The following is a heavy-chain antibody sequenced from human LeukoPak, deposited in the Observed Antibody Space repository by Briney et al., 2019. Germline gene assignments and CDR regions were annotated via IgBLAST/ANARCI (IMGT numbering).Heavy chain of an antibody. D-gene: IGHD4-17*01. CDR1: GGSIRSYY. J-gene: IGHJ4*02. Sequence: SETLSLTCTVSGGSIRSYYWIWIRQPPGKGLEWIGYIYYSGSDNYNPSLKSRVSISVDTSKNQFSLKLSSVTAEDTAVYYCARTGSTVTMLYPFDHWGQGTLVTVSS. CDR3: ARTGSTVTMLYPFDH. CDR2: IYYSGSD. V-gene: IGHV4-59*01.